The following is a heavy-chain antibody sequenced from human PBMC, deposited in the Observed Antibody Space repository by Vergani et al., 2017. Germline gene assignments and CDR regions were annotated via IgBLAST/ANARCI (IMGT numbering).Heavy chain of an antibody. CDR3: ARDYLDFSGSGSPYYFDH. Sequence: QVQLVESGGGVVQPGRSLRLSCAASGFFFSDYYMSWLRQAPGKGLEWISYIASSDTTVYYADSVKGRFTISRDNAKNSLYLEMNSLRAEDTAVYYCARDYLDFSGSGSPYYFDHWGQGTQVTVSS. D-gene: IGHD3-10*01. CDR2: IASSDTTV. V-gene: IGHV3-11*04. J-gene: IGHJ4*02. CDR1: GFFFSDYY.